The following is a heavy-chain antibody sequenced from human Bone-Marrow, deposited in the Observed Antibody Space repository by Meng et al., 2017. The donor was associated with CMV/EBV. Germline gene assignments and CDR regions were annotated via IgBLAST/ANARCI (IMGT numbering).Heavy chain of an antibody. Sequence: GGSLRLSCAASGFTFSSYVMNWVRQAPGKGLEWVSYISSSGSTIYYADSVKGRFTISRDNAKNSLYLQMNSLRAEDTAVYYCARDRSSDILTGYYKVQYYFDYWGQGTLVTVSS. CDR1: GFTFSSYV. CDR3: ARDRSSDILTGYYKVQYYFDY. V-gene: IGHV3-48*03. D-gene: IGHD3-9*01. J-gene: IGHJ4*02. CDR2: ISSSGSTI.